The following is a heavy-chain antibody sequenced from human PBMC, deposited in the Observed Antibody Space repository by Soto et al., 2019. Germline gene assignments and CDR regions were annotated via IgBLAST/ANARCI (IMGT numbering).Heavy chain of an antibody. D-gene: IGHD1-26*01. CDR3: ARGVGSSPPRY. J-gene: IGHJ4*02. CDR2: IYDSGSP. CDR1: GGSISFYY. V-gene: IGHV4-59*01. Sequence: SETLSLTFTISGGSISFYYWSWIRQPPGQALEWIGYIYDSGSPYYNPSLRSRVIISADTSKNQISLKLTSATAADTAVYYCARGVGSSPPRYWGRGTLVTVSS.